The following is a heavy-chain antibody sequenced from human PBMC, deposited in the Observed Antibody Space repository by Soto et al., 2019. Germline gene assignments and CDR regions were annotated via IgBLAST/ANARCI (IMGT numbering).Heavy chain of an antibody. CDR2: ISAHNGNT. V-gene: IGHV1-18*01. D-gene: IGHD1-1*01. CDR1: GYAFTTYG. Sequence: QVHLVQSGAEVKKPGASVKVSCKGSGYAFTTYGITWVRQAPGQGLEWMGWISAHNGNTNYAQELQGRVTVTRDTATTTAYMELRSLRSADTAVYYWARGRYGDYWGQGALVTVSS. J-gene: IGHJ4*02. CDR3: ARGRYGDY.